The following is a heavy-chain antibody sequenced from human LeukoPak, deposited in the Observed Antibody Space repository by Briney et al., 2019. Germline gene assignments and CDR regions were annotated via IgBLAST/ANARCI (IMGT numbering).Heavy chain of an antibody. CDR1: GGSISSYY. V-gene: IGHV4-59*01. D-gene: IGHD2-8*01. CDR2: IYSSGST. Sequence: PSETLSLTCTVSGGSISSYYWSWIRQPPGKGLEWIGYIYSSGSTNCNPSLKSRATLSVDTSKNQFSLRLTSITPADTAVCYCARYYCPRGSCYHFDYWGQGTLVTVSS. J-gene: IGHJ4*02. CDR3: ARYYCPRGSCYHFDY.